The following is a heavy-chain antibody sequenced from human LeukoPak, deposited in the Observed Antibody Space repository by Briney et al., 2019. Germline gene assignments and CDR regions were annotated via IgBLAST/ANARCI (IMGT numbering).Heavy chain of an antibody. Sequence: SETLSLTCTVSGDSISSRNYYWGWIRQPPGKGLVWIGNIYYGGSTYYNPSLKSRVTISVDTSKNQFSLRLSSLTAADTAVYYCARDDRQLAAFDYWGQGTLVTVSS. CDR2: IYYGGST. V-gene: IGHV4-39*07. CDR1: GDSISSRNYY. D-gene: IGHD6-6*01. CDR3: ARDDRQLAAFDY. J-gene: IGHJ4*02.